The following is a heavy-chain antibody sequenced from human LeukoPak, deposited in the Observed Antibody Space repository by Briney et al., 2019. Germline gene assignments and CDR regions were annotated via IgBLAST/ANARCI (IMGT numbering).Heavy chain of an antibody. V-gene: IGHV4-59*01. Sequence: SETLSLTCTVSGGSISSYYWSWIRQPPGKGLEWIGYIYYSGSTNYKPSLKSRVTISVDTSKNQFSLKLSSVTAADTAIYYCAKSRTYFDYWGQGTLVTVSS. D-gene: IGHD1-14*01. CDR2: IYYSGST. J-gene: IGHJ4*02. CDR1: GGSISSYY. CDR3: AKSRTYFDY.